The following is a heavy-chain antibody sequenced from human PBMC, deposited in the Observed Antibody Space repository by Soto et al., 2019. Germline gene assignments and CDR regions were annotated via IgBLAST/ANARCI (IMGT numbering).Heavy chain of an antibody. CDR1: GYTFTGYY. CDR3: ARDWGNCRSTSCYPGRFDY. V-gene: IGHV1-2*04. J-gene: IGHJ4*02. Sequence: QVPLVQSGAEVKKPGASVKVSCKASGYTFTGYYMHWVRQAPGQGLEWMGWINPNSGGTNYAQKFQGWVTMTRDTSISTAYMELSRLRSDDTAVYYCARDWGNCRSTSCYPGRFDYWGQGTLVTVSS. CDR2: INPNSGGT. D-gene: IGHD2-2*01.